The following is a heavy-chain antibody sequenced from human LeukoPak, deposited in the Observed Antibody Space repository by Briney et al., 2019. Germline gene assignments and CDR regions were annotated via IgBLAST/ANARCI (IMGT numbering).Heavy chain of an antibody. V-gene: IGHV4-39*01. CDR2: IYYNGKT. J-gene: IGHJ4*02. D-gene: IGHD6-13*01. CDR3: ARSVEPGIFDY. Sequence: SETLSLTCTVSGGSVTYTNYYWGWIRQPPGKGLQWIGVIYYNGKTYYNPSLKSRVTVAVDTSKNQFSLKLSSVTAADTAVYYCARSVEPGIFDYWGQGTLVTVSS. CDR1: GGSVTYTNYY.